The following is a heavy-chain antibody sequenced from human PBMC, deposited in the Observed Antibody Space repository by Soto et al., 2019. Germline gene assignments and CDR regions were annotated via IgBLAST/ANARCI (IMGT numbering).Heavy chain of an antibody. J-gene: IGHJ5*02. CDR2: ISSSGSTI. D-gene: IGHD2-2*01. CDR1: GFTFSDYY. V-gene: IGHV3-11*01. CDR3: ARVVVPAAPNWFDP. Sequence: GGSLRLSCAASGFTFSDYYMSWIRQAPGKGLEWVSYISSSGSTIYYADSVKGRFTISRDNAKNSLYLQMNSLRAEDTAVYYCARVVVPAAPNWFDPWGQGTLVTVSS.